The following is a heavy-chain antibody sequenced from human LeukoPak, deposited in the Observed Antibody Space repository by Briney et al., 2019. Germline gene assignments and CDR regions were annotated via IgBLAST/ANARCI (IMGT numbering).Heavy chain of an antibody. CDR3: QTYYYDSSGYYYIDQ. CDR2: IRRKSYGGTT. J-gene: IGHJ4*02. CDR1: GFTFGDYA. V-gene: IGHV3-49*03. D-gene: IGHD3-22*01. Sequence: GGSLRLSCTTSGFTFGDYAMSWLRQAPGNGVDWVGFIRRKSYGGTTEYAASVKGRFTISRDDSKILAYLQMNSLKTEDTAVYYCQTYYYDSSGYYYIDQWGQGTLVTVSS.